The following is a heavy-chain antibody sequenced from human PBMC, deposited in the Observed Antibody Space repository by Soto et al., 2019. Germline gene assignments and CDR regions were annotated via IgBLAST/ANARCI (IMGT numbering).Heavy chain of an antibody. V-gene: IGHV4-59*08. CDR3: ARTAEDGSGSYAPHYYYYYMDV. CDR2: IYYSGST. J-gene: IGHJ6*03. D-gene: IGHD3-10*01. CDR1: GGSIGSYY. Sequence: SETLSLTCTVSGGSIGSYYWSWIRQPPGKGLEWIGYIYYSGSTNYNPSLKSRVTISVDTSKNQFSLKLSSVTAADTAVYYCARTAEDGSGSYAPHYYYYYMDVWGKGTTVTVSS.